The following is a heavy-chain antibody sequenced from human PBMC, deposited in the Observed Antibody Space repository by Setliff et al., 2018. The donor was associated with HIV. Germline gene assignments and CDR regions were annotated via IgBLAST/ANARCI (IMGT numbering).Heavy chain of an antibody. J-gene: IGHJ4*02. CDR2: INPEGSAR. CDR3: ARDYTFWSGHPYYFDY. D-gene: IGHD3-3*01. CDR1: GFTFRTSW. Sequence: GGSLRLSCVTSGFTFRTSWMAWVRQAPGKALEWVGNINPEGSARNYVDSVRGRFTFSRDNAANSLYLQMNSLRVEDTAIYYCARDYTFWSGHPYYFDYWGQGTLVTVSS. V-gene: IGHV3-7*01.